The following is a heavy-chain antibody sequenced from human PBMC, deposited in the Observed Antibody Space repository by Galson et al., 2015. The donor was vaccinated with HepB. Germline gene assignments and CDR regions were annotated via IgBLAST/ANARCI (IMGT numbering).Heavy chain of an antibody. CDR2: ISAYNGNT. CDR3: ARRLNYYDSSGYYYSDAFDI. D-gene: IGHD3-22*01. J-gene: IGHJ3*02. V-gene: IGHV1-18*01. Sequence: QSGAEVKKPGASVKVSCKASGYTFTSYGISWVRQAPGQGLEWMGWISAYNGNTNYAQKLQGRVTMTTDTSTSTAYMELRSLRSDDTAVYYCARRLNYYDSSGYYYSDAFDIWGQGTMVTVSS. CDR1: GYTFTSYG.